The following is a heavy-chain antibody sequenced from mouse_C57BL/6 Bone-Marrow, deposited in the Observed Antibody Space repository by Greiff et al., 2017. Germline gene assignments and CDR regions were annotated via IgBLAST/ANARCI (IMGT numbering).Heavy chain of an antibody. CDR1: GYTFTSYN. D-gene: IGHD1-1*01. Sequence: QVQLQQSGAELVRPGASVKMSCKASGYTFTSYNMHWVKQTPRQGLEWIGAIYPGNGDTSYNQKLQGKATLTVYKSSSTAYMQLSSLTSEDSAVYFCARRFYYYDYFDYWGQGTTLTVSS. CDR2: IYPGNGDT. J-gene: IGHJ2*01. V-gene: IGHV1-12*01. CDR3: ARRFYYYDYFDY.